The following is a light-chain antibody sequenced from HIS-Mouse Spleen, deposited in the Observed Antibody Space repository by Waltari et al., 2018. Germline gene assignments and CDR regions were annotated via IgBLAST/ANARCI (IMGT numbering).Light chain of an antibody. J-gene: IGLJ2*01. Sequence: QSALTQPRSVSGSPGQSVTISCTGTSSDFGGYNYVPWYQQHPVKAPKRMIYDVSKRPSGVPDRFSGSKSGNTASLTISGLQAEDEADYYCCSYAGSYTLVFGGGTKLTVL. CDR3: CSYAGSYTLV. V-gene: IGLV2-11*01. CDR1: SSDFGGYNY. CDR2: DVS.